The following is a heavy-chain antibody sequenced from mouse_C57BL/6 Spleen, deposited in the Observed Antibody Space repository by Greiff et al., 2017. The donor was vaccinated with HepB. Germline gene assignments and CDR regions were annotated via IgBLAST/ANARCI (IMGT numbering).Heavy chain of an antibody. D-gene: IGHD2-3*01. Sequence: QVQLKQPGAELVMPGASVKLSCKASGYTFTSYWMHWVKQRPGQGLEWIGEIDPSDSYTNYNQKFKGKSTLTVDKSSSTAYMQLSSLTSEDSAVYYCASLYDGYSDYWGQGTTLTVSS. CDR1: GYTFTSYW. CDR2: IDPSDSYT. J-gene: IGHJ2*01. CDR3: ASLYDGYSDY. V-gene: IGHV1-69*01.